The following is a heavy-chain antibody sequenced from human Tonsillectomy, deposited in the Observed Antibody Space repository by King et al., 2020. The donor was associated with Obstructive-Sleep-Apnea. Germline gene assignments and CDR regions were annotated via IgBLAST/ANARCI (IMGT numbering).Heavy chain of an antibody. D-gene: IGHD3-16*01. CDR2: ISSSTSTI. J-gene: IGHJ3*01. CDR1: GITFSSYS. V-gene: IGHV3-48*04. Sequence: EVQLVESGGGLVQPGGSLRLSCAASGITFSSYSMNWFRQAPGKGLEWVSYISSSTSTIYYADSVKGRFTISRDNAKNSLYLQMNSLRAEDTAVYYCATGGPDAFDFWGRGTMVTVSS. CDR3: ATGGPDAFDF.